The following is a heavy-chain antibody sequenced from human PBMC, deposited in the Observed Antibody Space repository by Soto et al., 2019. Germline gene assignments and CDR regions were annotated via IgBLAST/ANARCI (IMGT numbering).Heavy chain of an antibody. CDR1: GFTFSTYG. CDR3: ARNQPGYYDILPGYYKYYYYGMDV. CDR2: IWYDGSNK. V-gene: IGHV3-33*01. J-gene: IGHJ6*02. D-gene: IGHD3-9*01. Sequence: QVQLVESGGGVVQPGRSLRLSCAASGFTFSTYGMHWVRQAPGKGLEWVAVIWYDGSNKYYADSVKGRFTISRDNSKNTLYVQMNSLRAEDTAVYYCARNQPGYYDILPGYYKYYYYGMDVWGQGTTVTVSS.